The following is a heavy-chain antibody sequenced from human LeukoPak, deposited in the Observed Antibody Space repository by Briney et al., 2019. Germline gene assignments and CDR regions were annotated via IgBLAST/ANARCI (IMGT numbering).Heavy chain of an antibody. D-gene: IGHD3-22*01. CDR3: ARHADTYYYDSSGFNWFDP. CDR1: GGSISSYY. Sequence: SETLSLTCTVSGGSISSYYWSWIRQPPGKGLEWIGYIYYSGSTNYNSSLKSRVTISVDTSKNQFSLKLSSVTAADTAVYYCARHADTYYYDSSGFNWFDPWGQGTLVTVSS. J-gene: IGHJ5*02. V-gene: IGHV4-59*08. CDR2: IYYSGST.